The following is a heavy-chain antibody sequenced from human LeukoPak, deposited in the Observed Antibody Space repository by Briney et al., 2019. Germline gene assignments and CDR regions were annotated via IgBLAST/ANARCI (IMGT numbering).Heavy chain of an antibody. CDR2: IIPIFGTA. Sequence: SVKVSCKASGGTFSSYAISWVRQAPGQGLEWMGGIIPIFGTANYAQKFQGRVTITADESTSTAYMELSSLRSEDTAVYYCASARVVTAIGYYFDYWGQGTLVTVSS. CDR3: ASARVVTAIGYYFDY. CDR1: GGTFSSYA. V-gene: IGHV1-69*13. D-gene: IGHD2-21*02. J-gene: IGHJ4*02.